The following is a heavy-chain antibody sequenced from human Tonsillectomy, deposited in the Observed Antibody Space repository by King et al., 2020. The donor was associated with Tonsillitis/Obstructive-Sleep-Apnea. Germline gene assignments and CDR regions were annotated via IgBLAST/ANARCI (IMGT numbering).Heavy chain of an antibody. D-gene: IGHD4-23*01. J-gene: IGHJ4*02. CDR2: ISAYNGNT. Sequence: QLVQSGAEAKKPGASVKVSCKASGYIFTNYGITWVRQAPGQGLEWLGWISAYNGNTDYAQKFQGRLTMTTETSTSTAYMELRSLTSDDTAVYYCARDQHVQNSYNDYWGQGTLVTVSA. CDR1: GYIFTNYG. V-gene: IGHV1-18*01. CDR3: ARDQHVQNSYNDY.